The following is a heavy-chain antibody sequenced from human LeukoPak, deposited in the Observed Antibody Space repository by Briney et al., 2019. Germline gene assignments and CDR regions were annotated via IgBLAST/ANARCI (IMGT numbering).Heavy chain of an antibody. CDR2: INLNSGGT. D-gene: IGHD2-2*01. Sequence: ASVKVSCKASGFTFTGYYMNWVRQAPGQGLEWMGWINLNSGGTDYAQKFQGRVSMTRDTSISTAYMELSSLRSDDMALYYCARDSFDYYGMDVWGQGTTVTLSS. J-gene: IGHJ6*02. CDR3: ARDSFDYYGMDV. CDR1: GFTFTGYY. V-gene: IGHV1-2*02.